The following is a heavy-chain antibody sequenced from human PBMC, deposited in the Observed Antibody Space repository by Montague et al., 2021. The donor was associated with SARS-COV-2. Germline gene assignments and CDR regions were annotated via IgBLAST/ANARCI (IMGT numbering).Heavy chain of an antibody. CDR1: GGSISSSSYY. J-gene: IGHJ6*02. D-gene: IGHD4-11*01. CDR3: AVNSNYYYYGMDV. CDR2: IYHSGST. Sequence: SETLSLTCTVSGGSISSSSYYWGWIRQPPGKGLEWIGSIYHSGSTYYNQSLKSRVTISVDTSKNQFSLKLSSVTAADTAVYYCAVNSNYYYYGMDVWGQGTTVTVSS. V-gene: IGHV4-39*07.